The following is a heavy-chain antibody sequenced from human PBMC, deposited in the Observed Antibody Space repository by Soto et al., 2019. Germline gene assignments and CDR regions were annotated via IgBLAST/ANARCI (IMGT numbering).Heavy chain of an antibody. CDR1: GDTFTFYS. J-gene: IGHJ4*02. CDR2: INPILGMS. V-gene: IGHV1-69*02. D-gene: IGHD3-10*01. Sequence: QVQLVQSGAEVKRPGSSVKVSCKASGDTFTFYSINWVRQAPGLGLEWMGRINPILGMSNYAQRFQGRVTMTADKSTSTAYMELSSLRSADTAIYYCASSYGSGYRAFDYWGQGALVTVSS. CDR3: ASSYGSGYRAFDY.